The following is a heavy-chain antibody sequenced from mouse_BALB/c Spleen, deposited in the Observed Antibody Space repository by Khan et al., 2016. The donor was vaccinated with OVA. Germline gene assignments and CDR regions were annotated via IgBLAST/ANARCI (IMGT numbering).Heavy chain of an antibody. D-gene: IGHD1-1*02. J-gene: IGHJ1*01. CDR2: IAPANGNT. Sequence: VQLKQSGAALVKPGASVDLSCTASGFNIKDTYIHWVKQRPEQGLEWIGRIAPANGNTKYDPKFQGKAAITADTSSNTSYLRLSSLTSEDRAVNFCALTSYGTRDFDVWGAGTTLNVSS. V-gene: IGHV14-3*02. CDR3: ALTSYGTRDFDV. CDR1: GFNIKDTY.